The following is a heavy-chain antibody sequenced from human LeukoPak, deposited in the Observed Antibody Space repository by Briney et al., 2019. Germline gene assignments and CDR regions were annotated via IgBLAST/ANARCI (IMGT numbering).Heavy chain of an antibody. D-gene: IGHD3-22*01. J-gene: IGHJ5*01. V-gene: IGHV1-18*01. CDR2: IGTYGGDT. Sequence: ASVTVSFKATSRIISVRQAPGQGLGWMGGIGTYGGDTYYAQKFQGRITVTTDTSTSTVYMELRNLRSDDTAVYYCARDLWNFYDDSGYNRDFDSWGQGTLVTVSS. CDR1: TSR. CDR3: ARDLWNFYDDSGYNRDFDS.